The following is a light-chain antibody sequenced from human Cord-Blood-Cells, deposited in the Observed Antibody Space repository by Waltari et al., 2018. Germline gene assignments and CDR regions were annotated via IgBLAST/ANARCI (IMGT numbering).Light chain of an antibody. CDR2: DAS. Sequence: VFTLSPATLSLSLGERATIPCRASQSVSSYLAWYQQKPGQAPRLLIYDASNRATGIPARFSGSGSGTDFTLTISSLEPEDFAVYYCQQRSNWPPFTFGPGTKVDIK. CDR1: QSVSSY. V-gene: IGKV3-11*01. CDR3: QQRSNWPPFT. J-gene: IGKJ3*01.